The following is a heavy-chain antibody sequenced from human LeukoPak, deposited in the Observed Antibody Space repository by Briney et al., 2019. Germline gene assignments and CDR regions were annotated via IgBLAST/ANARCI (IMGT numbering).Heavy chain of an antibody. J-gene: IGHJ4*02. CDR1: GFTFSNYA. V-gene: IGHV3-23*01. CDR2: ISGSGDST. D-gene: IGHD2-2*01. Sequence: GGSLRLSCAASGFTFSNYAMSWVRQAPGKGLEWVSGISGSGDSTYYADSVKGRLTISRDNSKNTLYLQMNSLRADDTAVYYCARGRYCSSSTCYLDCWGQGTLVTVSS. CDR3: ARGRYCSSSTCYLDC.